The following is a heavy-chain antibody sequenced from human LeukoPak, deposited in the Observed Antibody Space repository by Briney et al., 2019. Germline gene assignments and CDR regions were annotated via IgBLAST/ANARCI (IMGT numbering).Heavy chain of an antibody. CDR1: EFSVSSNY. CDR3: ARVNAPFWSCSMDV. Sequence: GGSLRLSCAASEFSVSSNYMNWVRQAPGKGLEWVSVIYSGGSTYYADSVKCRFTISRDNSKNTLYLQMNSLRAEDTAVYYCARVNAPFWSCSMDVWGKGTTVTVSS. J-gene: IGHJ6*03. V-gene: IGHV3-66*02. CDR2: IYSGGST. D-gene: IGHD3-3*01.